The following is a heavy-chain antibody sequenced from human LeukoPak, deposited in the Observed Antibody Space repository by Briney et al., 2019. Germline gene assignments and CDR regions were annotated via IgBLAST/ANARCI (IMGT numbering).Heavy chain of an antibody. V-gene: IGHV4-59*01. CDR1: GFTISSYY. CDR2: INYSGST. CDR3: GSVSRGAGGYLGAFD. Sequence: SETLSLTCTVSGFTISSYYRSWVRQPPGKGLEWVGYINYSGSTNYNPSLKSRVTISVDTSKNQFSLKLSAVTAADTDVYYCGSVSRGAGGYLGAFDWGQGTLVTVSS. J-gene: IGHJ4*02. D-gene: IGHD3-10*01.